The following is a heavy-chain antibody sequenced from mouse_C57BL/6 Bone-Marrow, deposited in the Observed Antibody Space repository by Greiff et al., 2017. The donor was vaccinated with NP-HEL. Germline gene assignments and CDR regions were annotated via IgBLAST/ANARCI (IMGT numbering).Heavy chain of an antibody. Sequence: EVQLVESGGDLVKPGGSLKLSCAASGFTFSSYGMSWVRQTPDKRLEWVATISSGGSYTYYPDSVKGRFTISRDNAKNTLYLQRSSLKAEDTAMDDCGRQGNWAWFAYWGQGTLVTVSA. CDR1: GFTFSSYG. V-gene: IGHV5-6*01. CDR3: GRQGNWAWFAY. D-gene: IGHD4-1*01. J-gene: IGHJ3*01. CDR2: ISSGGSYT.